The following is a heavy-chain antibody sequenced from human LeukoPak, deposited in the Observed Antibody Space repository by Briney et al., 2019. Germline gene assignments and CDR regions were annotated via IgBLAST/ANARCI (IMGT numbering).Heavy chain of an antibody. CDR2: INPNSGGT. J-gene: IGHJ4*02. V-gene: IGHV1-2*06. CDR1: GYTITGYY. Sequence: ASVKVSCKASGYTITGYYMHWVRQAPGQGLEWMGRINPNSGGTNYAQKFQGRVTMTRDTSISTAYMELSRLRSDDTAVYYCASRGDTAMVHGLIDYWGQGTLVTVSS. CDR3: ASRGDTAMVHGLIDY. D-gene: IGHD5-18*01.